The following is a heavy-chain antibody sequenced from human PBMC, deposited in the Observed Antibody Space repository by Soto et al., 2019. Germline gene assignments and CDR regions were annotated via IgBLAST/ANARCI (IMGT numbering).Heavy chain of an antibody. CDR1: GYIIDHG. Sequence: GYIIDHGWRWIRQKPRKGLEWIGYIYYSGSTNYNPSLKSRVTISVDTSKNQFSLKLSSVTAADTAVYYCARAYTYYDILTGYQRWYFDYWGQGTLVTSPQ. CDR2: IYYSGST. V-gene: IGHV4-59*11. J-gene: IGHJ4*02. D-gene: IGHD3-9*01. CDR3: ARAYTYYDILTGYQRWYFDY.